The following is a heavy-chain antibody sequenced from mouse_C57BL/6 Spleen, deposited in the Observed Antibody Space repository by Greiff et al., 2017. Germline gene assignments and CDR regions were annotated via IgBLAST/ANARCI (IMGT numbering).Heavy chain of an antibody. CDR2: INPNYGTT. CDR3: ARKKIGNYEKGLDY. V-gene: IGHV1-39*01. J-gene: IGHJ2*01. CDR1: GYSFTDYN. Sequence: VQLKESGPELVKPGASVKISCKASGYSFTDYNMNWVKQSNGKSLEWIGVINPNYGTTSYNQKFKGKATLTVDQSSSTAYMQLNSLTSEDSAVYYCARKKIGNYEKGLDYWGQGTTLTVSS. D-gene: IGHD2-1*01.